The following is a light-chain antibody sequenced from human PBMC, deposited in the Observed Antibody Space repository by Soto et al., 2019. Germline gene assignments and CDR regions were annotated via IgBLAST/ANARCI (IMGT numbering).Light chain of an antibody. V-gene: IGLV4-60*02. CDR2: LEGSGSY. CDR1: SGHSSYI. J-gene: IGLJ3*02. CDR3: ETWDSNTHV. Sequence: QSVLTQSSSASASLGSSVKLTCTLSSGHSSYIIAWHQQQPGKAPRYLMKLEGSGSYNKGSRVPDRFSGSSSGADRYLTISNLQFEDEADYYCETWDSNTHVFGGGTQLTVL.